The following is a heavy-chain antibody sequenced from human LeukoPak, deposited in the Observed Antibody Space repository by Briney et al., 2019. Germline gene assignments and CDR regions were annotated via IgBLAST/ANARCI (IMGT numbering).Heavy chain of an antibody. CDR1: GFTFSSYV. CDR2: ISYDGSNE. D-gene: IGHD1-1*01. V-gene: IGHV3-30*04. J-gene: IGHJ4*02. Sequence: PGGSLRLSCAASGFTFSSYVMHWVRQAPGKGLEWVAIISYDGSNEYYADSVKGRFTISRDNSKNTLYLQMNSLRAADTAVYYCARAGVEVRRALFDYWGQGTLVTVSS. CDR3: ARAGVEVRRALFDY.